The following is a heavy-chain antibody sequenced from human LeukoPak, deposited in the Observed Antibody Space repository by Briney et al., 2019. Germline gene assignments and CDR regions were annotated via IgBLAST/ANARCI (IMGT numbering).Heavy chain of an antibody. Sequence: PGGSLRLSCAASGFTFSSYAMRWVRQAPGKGLEWVSGISGSGGSTYYADSVKGRFTNSRDNSKNTLYLQMNSLKAEDTAVYYCAKCGGDYYYYYYMDVWGKGTTVTVSS. CDR2: ISGSGGST. V-gene: IGHV3-23*01. CDR3: AKCGGDYYYYYYMDV. J-gene: IGHJ6*03. CDR1: GFTFSSYA. D-gene: IGHD2-21*02.